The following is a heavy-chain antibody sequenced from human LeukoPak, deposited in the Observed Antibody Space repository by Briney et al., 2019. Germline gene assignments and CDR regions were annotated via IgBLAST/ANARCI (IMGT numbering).Heavy chain of an antibody. V-gene: IGHV4-39*07. CDR1: GGSISSSSYY. CDR2: IYYSGST. Sequence: SETLSLTCTVSGGSISSSSYYWGWIRQPPGKGLEWIGSIYYSGSTYYNPSLKSRVTISVDTSKNQFSLKLSSVTAADTAVYYCARDHRGNWGELDYWGQGTLVTVSS. D-gene: IGHD7-27*01. J-gene: IGHJ4*02. CDR3: ARDHRGNWGELDY.